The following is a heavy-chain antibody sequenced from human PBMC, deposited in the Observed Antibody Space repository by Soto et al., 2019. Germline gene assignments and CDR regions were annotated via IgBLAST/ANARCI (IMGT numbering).Heavy chain of an antibody. Sequence: EVQLVESGGGLVQTGGSLRLSCAASGFTFSAYCVSWVRQAPGKGLEWVANIKQGGSEKYYVDSVNGRFIISRDDAKNSLFLQVNSLRVEDTAVYYCAREKRANGYFDYWGQGTLVTVSS. D-gene: IGHD6-25*01. CDR3: AREKRANGYFDY. CDR2: IKQGGSEK. J-gene: IGHJ4*02. CDR1: GFTFSAYC. V-gene: IGHV3-7*01.